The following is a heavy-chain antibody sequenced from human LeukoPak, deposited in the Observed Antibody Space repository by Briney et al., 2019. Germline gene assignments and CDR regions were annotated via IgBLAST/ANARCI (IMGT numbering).Heavy chain of an antibody. D-gene: IGHD1-26*01. CDR1: GYTFTSYD. Sequence: ASVNVSFKASGYTFTSYDINWVRQATGQGLEWMGWMNPNSGNTGYAQKFQGRVTMTRNTSISTAYMELSSLRSEDTAVYYCARGGVGPARYYYYGMDVWGQGTTVTVSS. CDR2: MNPNSGNT. CDR3: ARGGVGPARYYYYGMDV. V-gene: IGHV1-8*01. J-gene: IGHJ6*02.